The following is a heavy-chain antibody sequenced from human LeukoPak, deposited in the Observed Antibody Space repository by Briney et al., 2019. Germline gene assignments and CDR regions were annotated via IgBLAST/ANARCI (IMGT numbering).Heavy chain of an antibody. CDR2: IKHDGSEK. Sequence: GGSLRLSCAASGFTFSTYFMSWVRQAPGKGLEWVASIKHDGSEKYYVDSVRGRFTISRDNTMNSLYLQMSSLRAEDTAVYYCATDRGWRTSGYYLYYFEYWGQGTLVTYSS. D-gene: IGHD3-3*01. J-gene: IGHJ4*02. V-gene: IGHV3-7*01. CDR1: GFTFSTYF. CDR3: ATDRGWRTSGYYLYYFEY.